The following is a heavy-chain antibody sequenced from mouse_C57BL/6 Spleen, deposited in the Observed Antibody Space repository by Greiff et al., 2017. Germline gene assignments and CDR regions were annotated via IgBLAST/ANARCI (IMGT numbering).Heavy chain of an antibody. J-gene: IGHJ4*01. V-gene: IGHV1-18*01. D-gene: IGHD2-3*01. Sequence: VQLQQSGPELVKPGASVKIPCKASGYTFTDYNMAWVQQSHGKSLEWIGAINPNNGGTIYNQKFKGKATLTVDKSYSTADLELRSLTSEDTAVYYCAREGGGYDGYYVRAMDYWGQGTSVTVSS. CDR3: AREGGGYDGYYVRAMDY. CDR1: GYTFTDYN. CDR2: INPNNGGT.